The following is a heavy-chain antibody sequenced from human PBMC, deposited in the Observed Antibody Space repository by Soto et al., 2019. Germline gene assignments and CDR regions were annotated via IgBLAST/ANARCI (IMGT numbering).Heavy chain of an antibody. V-gene: IGHV1-8*01. CDR1: GYTFTSYD. Sequence: ASVKVSCKASGYTFTSYDINWVRQATGQGLEWMGWMNPNSGNTSYAQKFQGRVTMTRNTSISTAYMELSSLRSEDTAVYYCARGQVYDFWSGYHYYYGMDVWGQGTTVTVSS. D-gene: IGHD3-3*01. J-gene: IGHJ6*02. CDR3: ARGQVYDFWSGYHYYYGMDV. CDR2: MNPNSGNT.